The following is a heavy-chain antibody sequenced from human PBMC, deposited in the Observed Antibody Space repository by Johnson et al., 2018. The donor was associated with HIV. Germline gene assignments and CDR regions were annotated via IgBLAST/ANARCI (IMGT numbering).Heavy chain of an antibody. CDR3: ARGEGAYCGGDCYYAFDI. Sequence: VQLVESGGGLVQPGGSLRLSCAASGFTFSSYAMSWVRQAPGRGLEWVSVIYTGGNAYYADSVKGRFTISRHNSKNTLYLQVDSLRVEDTAVYYCARGEGAYCGGDCYYAFDIWGQGTMVTVSS. CDR1: GFTFSSYA. J-gene: IGHJ3*02. D-gene: IGHD2-21*02. V-gene: IGHV3-53*04. CDR2: IYTGGNA.